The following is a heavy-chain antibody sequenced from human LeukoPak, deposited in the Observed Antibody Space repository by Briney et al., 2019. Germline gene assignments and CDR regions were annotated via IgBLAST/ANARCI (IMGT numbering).Heavy chain of an antibody. CDR2: ISGSGGST. CDR3: ARLGGQYQLLQYGYFDY. V-gene: IGHV3-23*01. Sequence: GGSLRLSCAASGFTFSSYAMSWVRQAPGKGLEWVSAISGSGGSTYYADSVKGRFTISRDNSKNTLYLQMNSLRAEDTAVYYCARLGGQYQLLQYGYFDYWGQGTLVTVSS. CDR1: GFTFSSYA. D-gene: IGHD2-2*01. J-gene: IGHJ4*02.